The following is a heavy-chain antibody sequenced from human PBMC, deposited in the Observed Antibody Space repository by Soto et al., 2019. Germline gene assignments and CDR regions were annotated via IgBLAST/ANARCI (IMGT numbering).Heavy chain of an antibody. CDR2: ISSVSTYI. V-gene: IGHV3-21*03. D-gene: IGHD3-22*01. CDR3: ARYDSSGYYWPYYYYGMDV. CDR1: GFTFSTYS. J-gene: IGHJ6*02. Sequence: GGSLRLSCAASGFTFSTYSMNWVRQAPGKGLEWVSSISSVSTYIYYADSVKGRFTISRDNAKNSLYLQMNSLRAEDTAVYYCARYDSSGYYWPYYYYGMDVWGQGTTVTVSS.